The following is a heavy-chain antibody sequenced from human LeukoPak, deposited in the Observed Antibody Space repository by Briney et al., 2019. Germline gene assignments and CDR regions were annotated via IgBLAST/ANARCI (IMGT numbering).Heavy chain of an antibody. CDR1: GFTFSSYA. CDR2: ISGSDGST. Sequence: PGGSLRLSCAAPGFTFSSYAMTWVRQAPDKGLEWVSAISGSDGSTYYADSVKGRFTISRDDSQNTLYLQMNSLSAEDTAVYYCAKVETSGGANCYALDYWGQGTLVTVSS. V-gene: IGHV3-23*01. J-gene: IGHJ4*02. D-gene: IGHD2-2*01. CDR3: AKVETSGGANCYALDY.